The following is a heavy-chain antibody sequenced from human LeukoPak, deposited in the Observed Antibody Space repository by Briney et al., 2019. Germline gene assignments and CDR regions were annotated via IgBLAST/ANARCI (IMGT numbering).Heavy chain of an antibody. CDR3: AREDCSGGSCYGGFDY. Sequence: SQTLSLTCAISWDSVSSNSAAWNWIRQSPSRGLEWLGRTYYRSKWYNDYAVSVKSRITINPDTSKNQFSLQLNSVTPEDTAVYYCAREDCSGGSCYGGFDYWGQGTLVTVSS. CDR1: WDSVSSNSAA. D-gene: IGHD2-15*01. CDR2: TYYRSKWYN. J-gene: IGHJ4*02. V-gene: IGHV6-1*01.